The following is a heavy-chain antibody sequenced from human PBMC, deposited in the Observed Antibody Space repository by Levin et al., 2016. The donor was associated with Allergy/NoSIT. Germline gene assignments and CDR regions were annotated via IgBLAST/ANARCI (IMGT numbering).Heavy chain of an antibody. Sequence: SETLSLTCTVSGGSVSSGSYYWSWIRQPPGKGLEWIGYIYYSGSTNYNPSLKSRVTISVDTSKNQFSLKLSSVTAADTAVYYCARVAGPGGRNWFDPWGQGTLVTVSS. CDR3: ARVAGPGGRNWFDP. D-gene: IGHD3-16*01. J-gene: IGHJ5*02. CDR1: GGSVSSGSYY. V-gene: IGHV4-61*01. CDR2: IYYSGST.